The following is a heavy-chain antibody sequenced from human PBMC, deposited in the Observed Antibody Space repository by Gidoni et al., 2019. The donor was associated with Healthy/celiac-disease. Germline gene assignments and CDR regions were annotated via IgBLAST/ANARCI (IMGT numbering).Heavy chain of an antibody. CDR2: IKQDGSEK. Sequence: EVQLVESGGGLVQPGGSLRLSCAASGLTFRSYWMSWVRQAPGKGLEWVANIKQDGSEKYSVDSVKGRFTISRDNAKNSLYLQMNSLRAEDTAVYYCARDGGIAVAGTLEAFDIWGQGTMVTVSS. CDR3: ARDGGIAVAGTLEAFDI. J-gene: IGHJ3*02. V-gene: IGHV3-7*04. CDR1: GLTFRSYW. D-gene: IGHD6-19*01.